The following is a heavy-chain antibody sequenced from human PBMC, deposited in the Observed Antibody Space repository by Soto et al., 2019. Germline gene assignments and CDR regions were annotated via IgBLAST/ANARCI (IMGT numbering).Heavy chain of an antibody. CDR2: VNPILSMS. Sequence: QVQLVQSGAGVKRPGSSVKVSSKDSGDTFSFYSINWVRQAPGLGLEWMGRVNPILSMSNYAQRFQGRVTMTADKSTSTAYMELSGLRSEDTAMYYCATSYGSGYRAFDYWGQGALVTVSS. CDR1: GDTFSFYS. CDR3: ATSYGSGYRAFDY. V-gene: IGHV1-69*04. D-gene: IGHD3-10*01. J-gene: IGHJ4*02.